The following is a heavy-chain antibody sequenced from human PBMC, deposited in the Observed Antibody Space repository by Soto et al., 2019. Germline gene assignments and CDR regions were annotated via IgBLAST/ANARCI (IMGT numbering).Heavy chain of an antibody. V-gene: IGHV3-21*01. D-gene: IGHD2-2*01. CDR1: GFTFSTYI. Sequence: PGGSLRLSCAASGFTFSTYIMNWVRQAPGKGLEWVSSISSSSSYIYYADSVKGRFTISRDNAKNSLYLQMNGLRAEDTAVYYCARDLSRQYPFDYWGQGTLVTVSS. CDR2: ISSSSSYI. J-gene: IGHJ4*02. CDR3: ARDLSRQYPFDY.